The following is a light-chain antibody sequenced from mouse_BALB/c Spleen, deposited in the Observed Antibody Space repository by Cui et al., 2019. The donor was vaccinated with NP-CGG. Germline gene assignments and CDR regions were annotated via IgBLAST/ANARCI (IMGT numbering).Light chain of an antibody. CDR3: ALWYSNHWV. J-gene: IGLJ1*01. V-gene: IGLV1*01. Sequence: AVVTQESEPTTSPGETVTLTCRSNTGAVTTSNYANWVQEKPDHLFTGLIGGTNNRAPGVPARFSGSLIGDKAALTITGAQTEDEANYFCALWYSNHWVFGGGTKLTVL. CDR2: GTN. CDR1: TGAVTTSNY.